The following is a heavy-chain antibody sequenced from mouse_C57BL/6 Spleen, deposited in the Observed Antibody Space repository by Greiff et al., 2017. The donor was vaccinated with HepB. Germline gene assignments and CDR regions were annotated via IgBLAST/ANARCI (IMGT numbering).Heavy chain of an antibody. CDR2: IYPGDGDT. Sequence: VKLQESGAELVKPGASVKISCKASGYAFSSYWMNWVKQRPGKGLEWIGQIYPGDGDTNYNGKFKGKATLTADKSSSTAYMQLSSLTSEDSAVYFCARENYYGSSYTNYFDYWGQGTTLTVSS. J-gene: IGHJ2*01. D-gene: IGHD1-1*01. CDR1: GYAFSSYW. V-gene: IGHV1-80*01. CDR3: ARENYYGSSYTNYFDY.